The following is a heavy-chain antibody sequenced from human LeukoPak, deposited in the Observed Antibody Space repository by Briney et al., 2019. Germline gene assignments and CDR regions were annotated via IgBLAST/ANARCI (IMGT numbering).Heavy chain of an antibody. CDR1: GGSISSYY. Sequence: SETLSLTCTVSGGSISSYYWSWIRQPPGKGLEWIGYIYYSGSTNYNPSLKSRVTISVDTSKNQFSLKLSSVTAADTAVYYCTRMPPSSRLFRGGYYFDYWGQGTLVTVSS. D-gene: IGHD3-16*01. CDR2: IYYSGST. CDR3: TRMPPSSRLFRGGYYFDY. V-gene: IGHV4-59*01. J-gene: IGHJ4*02.